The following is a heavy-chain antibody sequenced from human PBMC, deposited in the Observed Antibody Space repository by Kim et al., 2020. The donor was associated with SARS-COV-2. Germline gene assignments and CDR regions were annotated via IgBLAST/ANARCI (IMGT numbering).Heavy chain of an antibody. J-gene: IGHJ4*02. CDR3: AKGRRYSSGWYDPNCDY. D-gene: IGHD6-19*01. Sequence: VKGRFTISRDNSKNTLYLQMDSLRAEDTAVYYCAKGRRYSSGWYDPNCDYWGQGTLVTVSS. V-gene: IGHV3-33*06.